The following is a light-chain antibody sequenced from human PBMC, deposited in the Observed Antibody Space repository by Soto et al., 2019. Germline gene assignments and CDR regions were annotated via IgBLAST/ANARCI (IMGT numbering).Light chain of an antibody. V-gene: IGKV1-6*01. J-gene: IGKJ5*01. CDR2: AAS. CDR3: QQYNDWPPIT. CDR1: RDVGSD. Sequence: QMPQSPSSLSASVGENILITCRASRDVGSDVSWYQQKPGQAPKLLIYAASNLYTGVPSRFSGSRSGTEFTLTISSLQPEDFAVYYCQQYNDWPPITFGQGTRLENK.